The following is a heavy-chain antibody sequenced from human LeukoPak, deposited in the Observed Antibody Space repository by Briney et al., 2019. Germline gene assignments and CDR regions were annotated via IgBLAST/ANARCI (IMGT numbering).Heavy chain of an antibody. V-gene: IGHV4-4*02. D-gene: IGHD3-22*01. Sequence: PSGTLSLTCAVSGGSISSSNWWSWVRQPPGKGLEWIGEIYHSGSTNYNPSLKSRVTISVDKSKNQFSLKLTSVTAADTAVYYCARVRRYYYDSSGQNWGYYYYMDVWGKGTTVTVSS. CDR1: GGSISSSNW. CDR3: ARVRRYYYDSSGQNWGYYYYMDV. CDR2: IYHSGST. J-gene: IGHJ6*03.